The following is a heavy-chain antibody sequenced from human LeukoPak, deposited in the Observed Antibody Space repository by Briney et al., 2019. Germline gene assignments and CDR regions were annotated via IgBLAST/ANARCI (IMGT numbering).Heavy chain of an antibody. Sequence: GGSLRLSCAASGFTFSSYWMHWVRQAPGKGLEWVAVIWYDGSNKYYADSVKGRFTISRDNSKNTLYLQMNSLRAEDTAVYYCAKGDYYDSSGHLDYWGQGTLVTVSS. CDR2: IWYDGSNK. CDR3: AKGDYYDSSGHLDY. V-gene: IGHV3-33*06. CDR1: GFTFSSYW. J-gene: IGHJ4*02. D-gene: IGHD3-22*01.